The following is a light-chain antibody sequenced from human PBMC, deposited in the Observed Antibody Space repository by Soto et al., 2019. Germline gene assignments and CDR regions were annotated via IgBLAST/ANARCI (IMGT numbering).Light chain of an antibody. Sequence: EIVLTQSPGTLSLSPGEGATLSCRASQSVRRSYLAWYQQRPGQAPRLLIYDASNRATGIPARFSGSGSGTEFTLTISSLQSEDFAVYYCQQYNNWPRTFGQGTKVDIK. V-gene: IGKV3D-15*01. CDR3: QQYNNWPRT. CDR2: DAS. J-gene: IGKJ1*01. CDR1: QSVRRSY.